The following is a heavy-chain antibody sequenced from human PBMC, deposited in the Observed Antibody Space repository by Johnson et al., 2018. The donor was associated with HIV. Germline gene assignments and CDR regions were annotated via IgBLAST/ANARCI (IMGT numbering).Heavy chain of an antibody. CDR3: ASQRWKQGDSFDI. D-gene: IGHD4-23*01. CDR2: INWNGGST. CDR1: GFTFSSYW. V-gene: IGHV3-20*04. J-gene: IGHJ3*02. Sequence: VQLVESGGGVVQPGRSLRLSCAASGFTFSSYWMSWVRQAPGKGLEWVSGINWNGGSTGYADSVKGRFTISRDNAKNSLYLQMNSLRAEDTALYYCASQRWKQGDSFDIWGQGTMVTVSS.